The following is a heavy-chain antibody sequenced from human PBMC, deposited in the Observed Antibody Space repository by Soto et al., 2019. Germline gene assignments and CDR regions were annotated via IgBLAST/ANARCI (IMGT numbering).Heavy chain of an antibody. J-gene: IGHJ4*02. CDR2: IYYSGIT. D-gene: IGHD6-19*01. CDR1: GGSISSSSYY. Sequence: SETLSLTCTVSGGSISSSSYYWGWIRQPPGKGLEWIGSIYYSGITYYNPSLKGRVTISVYTSKTQFPLKLRSVTAADTDVYYCARRLVAGTIYPVYYFDYWGQGTLVTVSS. CDR3: ARRLVAGTIYPVYYFDY. V-gene: IGHV4-39*01.